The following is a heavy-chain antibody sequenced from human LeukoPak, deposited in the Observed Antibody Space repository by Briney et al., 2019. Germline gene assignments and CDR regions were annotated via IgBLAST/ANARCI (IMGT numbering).Heavy chain of an antibody. CDR3: SRDLGNYFGYFDY. J-gene: IGHJ4*02. Sequence: PSETLSLTCTVAGGSISSSSYYWGWIRQPPGKGPEWIGSIYYSGSTYYNPSLKSRVTISVDTSKNQFSLKLSSVTAADTAVYYCSRDLGNYFGYFDYWGQGTLVTVSS. CDR2: IYYSGST. V-gene: IGHV4-39*07. D-gene: IGHD1-7*01. CDR1: GGSISSSSYY.